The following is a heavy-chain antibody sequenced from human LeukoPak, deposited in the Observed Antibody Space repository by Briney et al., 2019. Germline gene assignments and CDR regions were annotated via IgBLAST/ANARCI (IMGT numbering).Heavy chain of an antibody. CDR2: VSPNSGNT. J-gene: IGHJ6*03. CDR1: GYTFTSYG. Sequence: ASVKVSCKASGYTFTSYGINWVRQAPGQGLEWMGWVSPNSGNTGYAQKFQGRVTITRNTSISTAYMELSSLRSEDTAVYYCARGAPDFWSVYYMDVWGKGTTVTVSS. CDR3: ARGAPDFWSVYYMDV. D-gene: IGHD3-3*01. V-gene: IGHV1-8*03.